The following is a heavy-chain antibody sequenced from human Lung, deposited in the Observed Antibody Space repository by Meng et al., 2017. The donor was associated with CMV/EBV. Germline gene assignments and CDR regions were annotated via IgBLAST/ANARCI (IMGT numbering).Heavy chain of an antibody. Sequence: SETLSLTCTVSGSSISSSYWSWIRQPPGKGLEWIGYISYTGSTNYNPSLKSRVTISLDTSKNQFSLRLNSVTAADTALYYCARDGTGFYVDYWGQGTLVXVSS. V-gene: IGHV4-59*01. CDR3: ARDGTGFYVDY. J-gene: IGHJ4*02. D-gene: IGHD3/OR15-3a*01. CDR1: GSSISSSY. CDR2: ISYTGST.